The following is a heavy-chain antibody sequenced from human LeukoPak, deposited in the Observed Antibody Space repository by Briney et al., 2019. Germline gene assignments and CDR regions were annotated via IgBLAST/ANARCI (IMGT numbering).Heavy chain of an antibody. J-gene: IGHJ4*02. CDR3: AKGGMVRGVMDPIDY. CDR2: ISGSGGST. CDR1: GFTFSSYA. Sequence: PGGTLRLSCAASGFTFSSYAMSWVRQAPGKGLEWVSAISGSGGSTYYADSVKGRFTISRDNSKNTLYLQMNSLRAEDTAVYYCAKGGMVRGVMDPIDYWGQGTLVTVSS. V-gene: IGHV3-23*01. D-gene: IGHD3-10*01.